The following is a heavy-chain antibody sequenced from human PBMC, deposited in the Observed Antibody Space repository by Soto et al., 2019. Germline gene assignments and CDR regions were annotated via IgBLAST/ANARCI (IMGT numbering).Heavy chain of an antibody. J-gene: IGHJ5*02. CDR1: GFSLSTSGMC. D-gene: IGHD3-10*01. V-gene: IGHV2-70*01. CDR3: ARGSITMVRGVIDWFDP. CDR2: IDWDDDK. Sequence: SGPTLVNPTQTLTLTCTFSGFSLSTSGMCVSWIRQPPGKALEWLAPIDWDDDKYYSTSLKTRLTISKDTSKNQVVLTMTNMDPVDTATYYCARGSITMVRGVIDWFDPWGQGTLVTVSS.